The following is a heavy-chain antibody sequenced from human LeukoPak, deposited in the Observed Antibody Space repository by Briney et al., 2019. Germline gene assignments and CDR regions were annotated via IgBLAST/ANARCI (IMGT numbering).Heavy chain of an antibody. CDR1: GFTFSSYW. V-gene: IGHV3-7*01. CDR3: AREPAYHGPLRFGKGATFDY. Sequence: GGSLRLSCAASGFTFSSYWMSWVRQAPGKGLEWVSNIKEDGSEKYYVDSVKGRFTISRGNAKNTLYLQINSLRAEDTAVYYCAREPAYHGPLRFGKGATFDYWGQGTLVTVSS. J-gene: IGHJ4*02. CDR2: IKEDGSEK. D-gene: IGHD3-16*01.